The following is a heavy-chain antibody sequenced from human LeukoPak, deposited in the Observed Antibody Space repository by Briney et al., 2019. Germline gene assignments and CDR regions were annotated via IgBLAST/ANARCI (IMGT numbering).Heavy chain of an antibody. V-gene: IGHV1-2*02. CDR2: INPNSGVT. J-gene: IGHJ5*02. D-gene: IGHD1-1*01. CDR3: ARAAVTTGSTETFGP. CDR1: GYTFTGYY. Sequence: ASVKVSCKASGYTFTGYYLHWLRQAPGQGLEWMGWINPNSGVTNYAETFQGRVTLTTHTSISTAYLELNRLTSDDTAVYYCARAAVTTGSTETFGPWGQGTLVTVS.